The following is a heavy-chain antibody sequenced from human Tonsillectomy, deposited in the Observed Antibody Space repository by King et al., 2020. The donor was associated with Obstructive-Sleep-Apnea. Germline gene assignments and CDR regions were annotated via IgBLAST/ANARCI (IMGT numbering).Heavy chain of an antibody. J-gene: IGHJ1*01. Sequence: VQLVESGGGVVQPGRSLRLSCAASGFTFSSYAMHWVRQAPGKGLEWVAVISYDGSNKYYADSVKGRFTISRDNSKNTLYLQMNSLRAEDTAVYYWARAQSSSWYGYFQHWGQDTLVTVSS. CDR3: ARAQSSSWYGYFQH. CDR2: ISYDGSNK. V-gene: IGHV3-30*04. D-gene: IGHD6-13*01. CDR1: GFTFSSYA.